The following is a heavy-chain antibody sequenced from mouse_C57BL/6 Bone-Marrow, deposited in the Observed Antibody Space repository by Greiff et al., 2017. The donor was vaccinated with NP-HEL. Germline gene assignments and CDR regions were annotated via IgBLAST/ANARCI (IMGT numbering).Heavy chain of an antibody. CDR2: ISSGSSTI. D-gene: IGHD2-4*01. CDR3: ARPDYYDYDGFAY. CDR1: GFTFSDYG. Sequence: DVMLVESGGGLVKPGGSLKLSCAASGFTFSDYGMHWVRQAPETGLEWVAYISSGSSTIYYADTVKGRFTISRDNAKNTLFLQMTSLRSEDTAMYYCARPDYYDYDGFAYWGQGTLVTVSA. J-gene: IGHJ3*01. V-gene: IGHV5-17*01.